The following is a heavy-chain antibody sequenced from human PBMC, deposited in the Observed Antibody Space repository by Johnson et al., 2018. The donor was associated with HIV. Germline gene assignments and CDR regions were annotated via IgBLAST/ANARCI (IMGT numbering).Heavy chain of an antibody. CDR1: GFTFRSYA. CDR3: ARDRTSRQGCAFDI. D-gene: IGHD2-15*01. CDR2: ISSNGGST. V-gene: IGHV3-64*01. Sequence: VQLVESGGGLVQPGGSLRLSCAASGFTFRSYAMHWVRQAPGKGLEYVSAISSNGGSTSYANTVKGRFTIARDNSKNKLYLQMGSLRAEDMAVYYCARDRTSRQGCAFDIWGQGTMVTVSS. J-gene: IGHJ3*02.